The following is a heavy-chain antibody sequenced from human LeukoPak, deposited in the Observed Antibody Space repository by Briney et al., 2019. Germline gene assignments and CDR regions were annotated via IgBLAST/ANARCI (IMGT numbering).Heavy chain of an antibody. V-gene: IGHV4-59*01. CDR2: IYYSGST. D-gene: IGHD2-21*02. Sequence: NPSETLSLTCTVSGGSISSYYWSWIRQPPGKGLEWIGYIYYSGSTNYNPSLKSRVTISVDTSKNQFSLKLSSVTAADTAVYYCARAGAYCGGDCYSGSHFWYYYYYMDVWGKGTTVTVSS. J-gene: IGHJ6*03. CDR1: GGSISSYY. CDR3: ARAGAYCGGDCYSGSHFWYYYYYMDV.